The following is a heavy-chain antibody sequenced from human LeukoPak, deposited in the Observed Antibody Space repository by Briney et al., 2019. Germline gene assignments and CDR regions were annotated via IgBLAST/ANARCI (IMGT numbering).Heavy chain of an antibody. CDR2: IKGNGDTT. CDR1: GFTFHNYA. V-gene: IGHV3-43*02. J-gene: IGHJ4*02. Sequence: GGSLRLSCAASGFTFHNYAMHCVRQAPGKGLEWVSLIKGNGDTTYNADSVKGRFTISRDNSKNSLYLQINSLRTEDTALYYCGKDKGSGWSFDYWGQGTLVTVSS. CDR3: GKDKGSGWSFDY. D-gene: IGHD6-19*01.